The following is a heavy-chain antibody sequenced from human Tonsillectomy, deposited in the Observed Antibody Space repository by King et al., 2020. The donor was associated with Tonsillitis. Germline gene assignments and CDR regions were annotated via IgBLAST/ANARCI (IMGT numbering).Heavy chain of an antibody. CDR1: GYTFTGYY. CDR2: INPNSGGT. CDR3: ARDKAIWAGYCSGGSCPVDY. J-gene: IGHJ4*02. V-gene: IGHV1-2*02. Sequence: QLVQSGAEVKKPGASVKVSCKASGYTFTGYYMHWVRQAPGQGLEWMGWINPNSGGTHYAQNFQDRVTMSRDTSISTAYMELSRLRSDDTAVYYCARDKAIWAGYCSGGSCPVDYWGQGTLVTVSS. D-gene: IGHD2-15*01.